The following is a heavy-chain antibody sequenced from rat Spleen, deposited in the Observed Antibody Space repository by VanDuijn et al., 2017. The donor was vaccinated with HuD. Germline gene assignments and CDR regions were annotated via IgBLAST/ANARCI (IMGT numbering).Heavy chain of an antibody. V-gene: IGHV2-15*01. D-gene: IGHD1-3*01. CDR1: GFSLGNYG. J-gene: IGHJ3*01. Sequence: QVQLKESGPGLVQPSRTLSLTCTVSGFSLGNYGVSWVRQPPGKGLECIAAIWGGGSTHYNSVFKSRLSISRDTSKSQVLLKMNSLQTEDTAMCFCAREGPFNPFAYWGQGTLVTVSS. CDR2: IWGGGST. CDR3: AREGPFNPFAY.